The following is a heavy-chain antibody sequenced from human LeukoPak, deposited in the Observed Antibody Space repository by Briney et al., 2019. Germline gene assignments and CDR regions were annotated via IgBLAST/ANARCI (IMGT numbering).Heavy chain of an antibody. V-gene: IGHV4-39*01. CDR1: GGSISSSDFN. Sequence: SETLSLTCTVSGGSISSSDFNWGWIRQPPGKGLEWIGVISYSGSTYYNPSLKSRVTISVDTSKSHFSLKLSSVTAADTAIYYCARLGKGIKAAHFDYWGQGTLVTVSS. D-gene: IGHD4-23*01. CDR3: ARLGKGIKAAHFDY. CDR2: ISYSGST. J-gene: IGHJ4*02.